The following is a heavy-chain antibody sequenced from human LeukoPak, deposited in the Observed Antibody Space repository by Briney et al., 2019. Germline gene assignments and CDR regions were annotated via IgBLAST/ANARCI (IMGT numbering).Heavy chain of an antibody. J-gene: IGHJ4*02. Sequence: GGSLRLSRAASGFTFSTYAMSWVRQAPGKGLEWVSGINNNGGETYYAGSVKGRFTISRDNSKNTLYLQMNSLRAEDTAVYYCSKAPYYVLPCFDYWGQGTLVTVSS. CDR3: SKAPYYVLPCFDY. D-gene: IGHD3-10*01. CDR2: INNNGGET. V-gene: IGHV3-23*01. CDR1: GFTFSTYA.